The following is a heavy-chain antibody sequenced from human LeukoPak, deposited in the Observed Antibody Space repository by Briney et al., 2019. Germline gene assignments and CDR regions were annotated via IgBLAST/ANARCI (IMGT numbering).Heavy chain of an antibody. D-gene: IGHD4-17*01. Sequence: SETLSLTCTVSGGSISSGDYYWSWIRQPPGKGLEWIGYIYYSGSTYYNPSLKSRVTISVDTSKNQFSLKLSSVTAADTAGYYCARGADYELYYFDYWGQGTLVTVSS. CDR1: GGSISSGDYY. CDR2: IYYSGST. CDR3: ARGADYELYYFDY. J-gene: IGHJ4*02. V-gene: IGHV4-30-4*08.